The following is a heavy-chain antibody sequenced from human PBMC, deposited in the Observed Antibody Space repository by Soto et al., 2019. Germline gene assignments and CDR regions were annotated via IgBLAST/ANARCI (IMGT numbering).Heavy chain of an antibody. D-gene: IGHD1-26*01. J-gene: IGHJ6*02. V-gene: IGHV4-34*01. CDR3: LGWELMDV. CDR1: GGSFSGYY. Sequence: SETLSLTCAVYGGSFSGYYWSWIRQPPGKGLEWIGEINHSGSTYYNPSLKSRVTISVDTSKNQFSLKLSSVTAADTAVYYCLGWELMDVWGQGTTVTVSS. CDR2: INHSGST.